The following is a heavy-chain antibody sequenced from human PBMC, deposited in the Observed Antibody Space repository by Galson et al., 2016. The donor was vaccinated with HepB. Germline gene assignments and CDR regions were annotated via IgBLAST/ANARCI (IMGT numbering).Heavy chain of an antibody. Sequence: SLRLSCAASGFTFINYAMWWARQAPGKGLEWVSAVTDIGTTYYAPAVKGRFTVSRDNSRNTISLQMSNLSAEDTALYYCARGNNWKLEFWGQGTPVTVSS. J-gene: IGHJ4*02. CDR2: VTDIGTT. D-gene: IGHD1-20*01. V-gene: IGHV3-23*01. CDR1: GFTFINYA. CDR3: ARGNNWKLEF.